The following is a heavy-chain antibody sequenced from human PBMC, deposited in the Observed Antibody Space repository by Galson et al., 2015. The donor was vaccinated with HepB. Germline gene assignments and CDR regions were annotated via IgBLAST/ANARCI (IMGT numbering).Heavy chain of an antibody. D-gene: IGHD3-10*01. CDR2: ISAYNGNT. CDR3: ARDFTMVRRISRRYGMDV. CDR1: GYTFTSYG. V-gene: IGHV1-18*04. Sequence: SVKVSCKASGYTFTSYGMNWVRQAPGQGLEWMGWISAYNGNTNYAQKLQGRLTMTTDTSTSTAYMELRSLRSDDTAVYYCARDFTMVRRISRRYGMDVWGQGTTVTVSS. J-gene: IGHJ6*02.